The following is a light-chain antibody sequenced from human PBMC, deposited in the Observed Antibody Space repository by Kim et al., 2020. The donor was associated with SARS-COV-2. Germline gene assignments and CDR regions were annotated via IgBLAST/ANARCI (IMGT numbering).Light chain of an antibody. J-gene: IGKJ2*01. V-gene: IGKV1-5*01. CDR3: QQYNSYSRT. Sequence: SASVGDRVTITCRASQSISSWLAWYQQKPGKAPKLLIYDASSLESGVPSRFGGSGSGTEFTLTISSLQPDDFATYYCQQYNSYSRTFGQGTKLEI. CDR2: DAS. CDR1: QSISSW.